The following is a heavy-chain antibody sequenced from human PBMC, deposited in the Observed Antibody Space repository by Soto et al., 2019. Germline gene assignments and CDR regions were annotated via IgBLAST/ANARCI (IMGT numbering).Heavy chain of an antibody. CDR3: ARDWNDPAFYGFDF. CDR1: GYSFITSY. D-gene: IGHD1-1*01. J-gene: IGHJ6*02. CDR2: INPNSGGSDSS. V-gene: IGHV1-2*02. Sequence: QVQLVQSGAEVGKPGASVKLSCKASGYSFITSYIHWVRQAPGRGPEWMGWINPNSGGSDSSKYEQKFQGRVTLTKDPSISTTYMQLTGLKSDDTAVYFCARDWNDPAFYGFDFWGQGTTITV.